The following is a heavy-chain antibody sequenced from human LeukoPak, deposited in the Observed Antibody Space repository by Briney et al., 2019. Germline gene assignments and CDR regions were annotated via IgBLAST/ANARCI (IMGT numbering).Heavy chain of an antibody. D-gene: IGHD2-2*01. CDR3: ARRCSSTSCYIDY. V-gene: IGHV1-2*02. Sequence: ASVKVSCKASGYTFTSYDINWVRQATGQGLEWMGWINPNSGGTNYAQKFQGRVTMTRDTSISTAYMELSRLRSDDTAVYYCARRCSSTSCYIDYWGQGTLVTVSS. J-gene: IGHJ4*02. CDR1: GYTFTSYD. CDR2: INPNSGGT.